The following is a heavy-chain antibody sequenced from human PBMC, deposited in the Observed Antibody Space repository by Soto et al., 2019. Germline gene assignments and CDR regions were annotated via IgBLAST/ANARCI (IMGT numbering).Heavy chain of an antibody. CDR1: GFTFSDHY. V-gene: IGHV3-72*01. CDR3: VRGQRGFDH. Sequence: EVQLVESGGGLVQPGGSLRLSCAVSGFTFSDHYMDWVRQAPGKGLEWVGRSRNKDHTFSTEYAASVKGRFTISRDDSENSLRLHMNSLKTEDTAVYYCVRGQRGFDHWGQGTLVTVSS. D-gene: IGHD3-10*01. CDR2: SRNKDHTFST. J-gene: IGHJ4*02.